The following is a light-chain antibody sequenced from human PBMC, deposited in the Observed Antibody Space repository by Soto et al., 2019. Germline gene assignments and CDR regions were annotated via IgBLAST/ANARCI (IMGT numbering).Light chain of an antibody. CDR3: SSYTSSSTRV. V-gene: IGLV2-14*01. J-gene: IGLJ1*01. CDR1: SSDVGGYNS. CDR2: EVT. Sequence: QSALTQPACVSGSPGQSMTISCTGTSSDVGGYNSVSWYQQHPGKAPKLVIYEVTNRPSGISNRFSGSKSGNTASLTISGLQAEDEADYYCSSYTSSSTRVFGTGTKVTV.